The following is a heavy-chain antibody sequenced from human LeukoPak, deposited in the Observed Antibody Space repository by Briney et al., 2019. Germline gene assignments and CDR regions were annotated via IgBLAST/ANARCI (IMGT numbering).Heavy chain of an antibody. CDR1: GYTFTSYG. V-gene: IGHV1-18*01. CDR2: ISAYNGNT. Sequence: GASVKVSCKASGYTFTSYGISWVRQAPGQGLEWMGWISAYNGNTSYAQKLQGRVTMTTDTSTSTAYMELRSLRSDDTAVYYSARVIYCSGGSCYSESYWFDPWGQGTLVTVSS. CDR3: ARVIYCSGGSCYSESYWFDP. D-gene: IGHD2-15*01. J-gene: IGHJ5*02.